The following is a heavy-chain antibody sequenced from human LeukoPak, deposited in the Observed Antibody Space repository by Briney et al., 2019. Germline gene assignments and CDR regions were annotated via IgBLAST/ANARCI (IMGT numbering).Heavy chain of an antibody. D-gene: IGHD3-3*02. CDR1: GYTFTSYD. V-gene: IGHV1-8*01. CDR2: MNPNSGNT. CDR3: ARGRISARGAFDP. J-gene: IGHJ5*02. Sequence: GASVTVSCKASGYTFTSYDINWVRQATGQGLEWMGWMNPNSGNTGYAQKFQGRVTMTRNTSISTAYMELSSLRSEDTAVYYCARGRISARGAFDPWGQGTLVTVSS.